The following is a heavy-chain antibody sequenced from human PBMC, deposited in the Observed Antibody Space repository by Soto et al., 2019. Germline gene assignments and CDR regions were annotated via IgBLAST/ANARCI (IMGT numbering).Heavy chain of an antibody. CDR2: IWYDGGNK. V-gene: IGHV3-33*01. CDR3: ARVQAAGFAGYYYGMDV. D-gene: IGHD6-25*01. Sequence: PGGSLRLSCAASGFTFSSYVMHWVSQAPSKGLEWVAVIWYDGGNKYYTDSVKGRFTISRDNSKNTLYLQMNSLRAEDTAVYYCARVQAAGFAGYYYGMDVWGQGTTVTVSS. CDR1: GFTFSSYV. J-gene: IGHJ6*02.